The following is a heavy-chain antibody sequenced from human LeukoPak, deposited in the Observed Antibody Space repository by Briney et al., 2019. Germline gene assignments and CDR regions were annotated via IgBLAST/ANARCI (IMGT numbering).Heavy chain of an antibody. Sequence: GASVKVSCKASGGTFSSYAISWVRQAPGQGLEWMGRIIPILGIANYAQKFQGRVTITADKSTSTAYMELSSLRSEDTAVYYCARSDSKLYAFDIWGQGTMVTVSS. CDR2: IIPILGIA. D-gene: IGHD1-1*01. V-gene: IGHV1-69*04. CDR3: ARSDSKLYAFDI. CDR1: GGTFSSYA. J-gene: IGHJ3*02.